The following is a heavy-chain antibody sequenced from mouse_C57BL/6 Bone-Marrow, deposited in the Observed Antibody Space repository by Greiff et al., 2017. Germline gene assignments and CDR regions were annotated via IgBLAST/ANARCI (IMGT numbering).Heavy chain of an antibody. CDR3: AIITTVVDFDN. Sequence: EVKVVESGGGLVQPGESLKLSCESNEYEFPSHDMPWVPKTPEKRLELVAAINSDGGSTYYPDTMERRFIISRDNTKKTLYLQMSSLRSEDTALYYCAIITTVVDFDNWGQGTTLTVSS. V-gene: IGHV5-2*01. CDR2: INSDGGST. CDR1: EYEFPSHD. D-gene: IGHD1-1*01. J-gene: IGHJ2*01.